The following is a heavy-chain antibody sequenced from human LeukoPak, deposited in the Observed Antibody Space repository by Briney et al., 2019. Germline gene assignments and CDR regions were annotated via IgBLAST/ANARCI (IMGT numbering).Heavy chain of an antibody. CDR3: AKDGAWLRFDD. CDR2: ISRSGSTK. J-gene: IGHJ4*02. D-gene: IGHD5-12*01. Sequence: KPGGSLRLSCAASGFTFSDYNMRWIRQAPGKGLEWVSSISRSGSTKYYADSVKGRFTISRDNAKNSLYLQMNSLRAEDTAVYYCAKDGAWLRFDDWGQGILVTVSS. CDR1: GFTFSDYN. V-gene: IGHV3-11*01.